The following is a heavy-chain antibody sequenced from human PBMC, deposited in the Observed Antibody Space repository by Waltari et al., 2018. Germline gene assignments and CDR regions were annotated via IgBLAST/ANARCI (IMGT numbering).Heavy chain of an antibody. D-gene: IGHD3-3*01. Sequence: QVQLQQWGAGLLKPSETLSLNCAVYGGSLSGYYWGWIRPPPGKGLEWIGEINHSGSTIYNPSLKSRVTISVDTSKNQFSLKLSSVTAADTAVYYCARAIGFWSGFPNYYYCYYMDVWDKGTTVTVSS. J-gene: IGHJ6*03. V-gene: IGHV4-34*01. CDR3: ARAIGFWSGFPNYYYCYYMDV. CDR2: INHSGST. CDR1: GGSLSGYY.